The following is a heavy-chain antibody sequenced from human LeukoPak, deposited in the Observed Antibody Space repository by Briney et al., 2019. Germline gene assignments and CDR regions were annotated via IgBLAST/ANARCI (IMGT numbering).Heavy chain of an antibody. CDR3: TTDFRDRVNF. Sequence: GGSLRLSCAASGFTFSNAWMSWVRQAPGKGLEWVGRIKSNTDGGTTDYAATVKGRFTLSRDDSKNTLYLQMNSLKTEDTAVYYCTTDFRDRVNFWGQGTLVTVSS. D-gene: IGHD3-10*01. CDR2: IKSNTDGGTT. CDR1: GFTFSNAW. J-gene: IGHJ4*02. V-gene: IGHV3-15*01.